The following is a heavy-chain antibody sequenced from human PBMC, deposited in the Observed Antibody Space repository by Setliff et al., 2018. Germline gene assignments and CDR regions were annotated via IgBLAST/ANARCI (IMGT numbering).Heavy chain of an antibody. D-gene: IGHD4-17*01. CDR3: ARSPPYGGHRVFDL. CDR2: IYHSGST. CDR1: GYSISSGHY. V-gene: IGHV4-38-2*01. J-gene: IGHJ3*01. Sequence: SETLSLTCAVSGYSISSGHYWGWIRQPPGKGLEWIGSIYHSGSTYYNPSLKSRVMISVDTSKNQFSLKLTSVSAADTAVYYCARSPPYGGHRVFDLWGQGTMVTVSS.